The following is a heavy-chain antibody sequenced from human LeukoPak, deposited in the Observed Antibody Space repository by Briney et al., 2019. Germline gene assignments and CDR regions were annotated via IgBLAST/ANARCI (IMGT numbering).Heavy chain of an antibody. Sequence: GGSLRLSCAASGFTFSSYAMSWVRQAPGKGLEWVSAISGSGGSTYYADSVKGRFTISRDNSKNTLYLQMNSLRAEDTAVYYCAKDLGYGDYVFTGQYGMDVWGQGTTVTVSS. CDR1: GFTFSSYA. J-gene: IGHJ6*02. D-gene: IGHD4-17*01. V-gene: IGHV3-23*01. CDR3: AKDLGYGDYVFTGQYGMDV. CDR2: ISGSGGST.